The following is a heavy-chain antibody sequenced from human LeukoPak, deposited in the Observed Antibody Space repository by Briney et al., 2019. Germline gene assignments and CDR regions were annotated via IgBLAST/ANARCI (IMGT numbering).Heavy chain of an antibody. V-gene: IGHV4-59*01. D-gene: IGHD3-3*01. J-gene: IGHJ6*03. CDR1: GCSINNYY. CDR3: ARGLHSGFPSGYSGGFYYMDV. Sequence: SETLSLTCTVSGCSINNYYWSWIRQPPGKGLEWIGFISYSGSARYNPALKSRLTMSVGAPKKQFYLELNSVTSADTAIYYCARGLHSGFPSGYSGGFYYMDVWGKGTAVTVSS. CDR2: ISYSGSA.